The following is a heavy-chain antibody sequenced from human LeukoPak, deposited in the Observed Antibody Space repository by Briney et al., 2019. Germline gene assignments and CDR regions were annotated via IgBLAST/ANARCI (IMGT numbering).Heavy chain of an antibody. CDR1: GFSFSDSW. CDR2: INQDGSEK. Sequence: PGGSLRLSCAGSGFSFSDSWMIWVRQAPGEGLEWVSNINQDGSEKNYVDSVKGRFSISRDNAKNSVYLQMNSLRAEDTAVYYCARDQRFIGHWGQGTLVTVSS. J-gene: IGHJ4*02. D-gene: IGHD5-24*01. CDR3: ARDQRFIGH. V-gene: IGHV3-7*01.